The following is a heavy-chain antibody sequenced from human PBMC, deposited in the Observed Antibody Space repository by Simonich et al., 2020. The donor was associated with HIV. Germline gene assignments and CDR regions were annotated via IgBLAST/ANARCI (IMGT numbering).Heavy chain of an antibody. D-gene: IGHD3-10*01. Sequence: QITLKESGPTLVKPTQTLTLTCTFSGFSLSTSGVGVGWIRQPPGKALEWLALIYWEDDNRCSPSLKSRLTITKDTSKNQVVLIMNNMDPVDTATYYCAHRRKDYYGWGSYYKWVACDIWGQGTMVTVSS. J-gene: IGHJ3*02. CDR2: IYWEDDN. CDR3: AHRRKDYYGWGSYYKWVACDI. V-gene: IGHV2-5*02. CDR1: GFSLSTSGVG.